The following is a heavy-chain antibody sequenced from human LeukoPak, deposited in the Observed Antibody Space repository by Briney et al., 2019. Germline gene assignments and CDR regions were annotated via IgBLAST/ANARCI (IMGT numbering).Heavy chain of an antibody. CDR3: ARLKPPLYYYGSGSIGPFFDY. Sequence: SESLSLTCTVSGGSISSYYWSWIRQPAGKGLEWIGRIYTSGSTNYNPSLKSRVTMSVDTSKNQFFLKLSSVTAADTAVYYCARLKPPLYYYGSGSIGPFFDYWGQGTLVTVSS. CDR2: IYTSGST. V-gene: IGHV4-4*07. D-gene: IGHD3-10*01. CDR1: GGSISSYY. J-gene: IGHJ4*02.